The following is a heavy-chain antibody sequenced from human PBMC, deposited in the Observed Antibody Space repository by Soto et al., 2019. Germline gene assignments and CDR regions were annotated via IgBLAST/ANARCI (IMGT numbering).Heavy chain of an antibody. D-gene: IGHD3-10*01. J-gene: IGHJ3*02. CDR2: IYHSGST. CDR3: ARAHGSGWGAFDI. CDR1: GGSISSGGYS. V-gene: IGHV4-30-2*01. Sequence: SETLSLTCAVSGGSISSGGYSWSWIRQPPGKGLEWIGYIYHSGSTYYNPSLKSRVTISVDWSKNQFSLKLSSVTAADTAVYYCARAHGSGWGAFDIWGQGTMVTVSS.